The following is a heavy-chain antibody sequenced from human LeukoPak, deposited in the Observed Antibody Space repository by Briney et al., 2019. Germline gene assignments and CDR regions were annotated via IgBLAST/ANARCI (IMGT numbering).Heavy chain of an antibody. CDR2: ISGSSGSS. CDR3: ARFAASGGWLS. Sequence: GGSLRLSCAASGFTFSTYAMSWVRQAPGKGLEWVSAISGSSGSSYYADSVKGRFTISRDNSKNTLYLQMNSVRAEDTAVYYCARFAASGGWLSWGKGTLVTVS. CDR1: GFTFSTYA. D-gene: IGHD6-19*01. V-gene: IGHV3-23*01. J-gene: IGHJ5*02.